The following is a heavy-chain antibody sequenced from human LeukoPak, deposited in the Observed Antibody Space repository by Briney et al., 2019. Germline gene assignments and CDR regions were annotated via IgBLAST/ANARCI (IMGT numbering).Heavy chain of an antibody. V-gene: IGHV4-34*01. CDR3: ARSPLKQGGHDAFDI. Sequence: PSETLSLTCAVYGGSFSGYYWSWIRQPPGKGLEWIGSIYYSGSTYYNPSLKSRVTISVDTSKNQFSLKLSSVTAADTAVYYCARSPLKQGGHDAFDIWGQGTMVTVSS. CDR2: IYYSGST. J-gene: IGHJ3*02. CDR1: GGSFSGYY.